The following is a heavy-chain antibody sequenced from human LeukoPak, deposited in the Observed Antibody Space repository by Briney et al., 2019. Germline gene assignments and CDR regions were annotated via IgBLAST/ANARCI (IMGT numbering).Heavy chain of an antibody. V-gene: IGHV3-7*03. D-gene: IGHD6-13*01. CDR2: MNQDGSEK. Sequence: GGSLRLSCAASGLRFGSYWMNWVRQAPGKGLEWVANMNQDGSEKNYVDSVKGRFTISRDNTKDSLFLQMDSLRAEDTAVYFCAKQSAGSAAWYSLHYDFWGQGTLVTVSS. CDR1: GLRFGSYW. J-gene: IGHJ4*02. CDR3: AKQSAGSAAWYSLHYDF.